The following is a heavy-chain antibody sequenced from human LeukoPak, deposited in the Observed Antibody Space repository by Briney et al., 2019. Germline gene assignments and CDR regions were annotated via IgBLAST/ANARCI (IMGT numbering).Heavy chain of an antibody. CDR3: ARHDRIQLWLLLDY. Sequence: GRSQRLSCAASGFTFNSYAMHWVRQAPGKGLEWVAVISYDGSNKYYADSVKGRFTISRDNSKNTLYLQMNSLRAEDTAVYYCARHDRIQLWLLLDYWGQGTLVTVSS. D-gene: IGHD5-18*01. CDR1: GFTFNSYA. V-gene: IGHV3-30*04. J-gene: IGHJ4*02. CDR2: ISYDGSNK.